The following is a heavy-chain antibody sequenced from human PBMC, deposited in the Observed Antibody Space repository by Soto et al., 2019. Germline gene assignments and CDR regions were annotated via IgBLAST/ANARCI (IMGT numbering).Heavy chain of an antibody. CDR2: IYYNGNT. V-gene: IGHV4-59*01. J-gene: IGHJ6*02. Sequence: HVQLQESGPGLVKPSETLSLTCTVSGGSISGYYWNWIRQPPGRGLEWIGYIYYNGNTNYNPSLKSRVTMSVGRSKNQFSLKLTSVTAADTAVYFCARDGRLMLRGFSFYNGMDVWGQGTTVAVSS. CDR1: GGSISGYY. CDR3: ARDGRLMLRGFSFYNGMDV. D-gene: IGHD3-10*01.